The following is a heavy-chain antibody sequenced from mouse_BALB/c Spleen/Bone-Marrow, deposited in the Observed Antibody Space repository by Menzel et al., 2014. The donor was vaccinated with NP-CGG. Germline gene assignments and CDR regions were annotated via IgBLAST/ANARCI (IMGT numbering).Heavy chain of an antibody. J-gene: IGHJ4*01. Sequence: EVMLVESGGGLVQPGGSLKLSCAASGFTFGSSGMSWVRQTPDKRLELVATINSNGGRTYYPDSVKGRFTISRDNAKNTLCLQMSSLKSEDTAMYYCAREGRWFDYAMDYWGQGTSVTVSS. V-gene: IGHV5-6-3*01. CDR3: AREGRWFDYAMDY. D-gene: IGHD2-3*01. CDR2: INSNGGRT. CDR1: GFTFGSSG.